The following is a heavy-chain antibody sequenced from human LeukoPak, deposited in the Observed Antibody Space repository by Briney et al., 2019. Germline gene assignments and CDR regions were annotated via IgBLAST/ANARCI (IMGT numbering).Heavy chain of an antibody. CDR2: VKGDGGDK. CDR1: GFTFSSSW. CDR3: ARGSRITIFGVVDDAFDI. V-gene: IGHV3-7*03. D-gene: IGHD3-3*01. Sequence: PGGSLRLSCAASGFTFSSSWMTWVRQAPGRGLEWVASVKGDGGDKYYVDSVKGRFTISRDNAKSSLYLQMSSLRAEDTAVYYCARGSRITIFGVVDDAFDIWGQGTMVTVSS. J-gene: IGHJ3*02.